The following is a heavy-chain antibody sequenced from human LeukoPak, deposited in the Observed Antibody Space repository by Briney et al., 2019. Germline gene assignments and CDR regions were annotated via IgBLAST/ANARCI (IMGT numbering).Heavy chain of an antibody. CDR3: ASYSGYDARGLIYYYYYMDV. V-gene: IGHV1-69*06. D-gene: IGHD5-12*01. Sequence: SVKVSCKASGGTFSSYAISWVRQAPGQGLEWMGGIIPIFGTANYAQKFQGRVTITADKSTSTAYMELSSLRSEDTAVYYCASYSGYDARGLIYYYYYMDVWGKGTAVTVSS. J-gene: IGHJ6*03. CDR1: GGTFSSYA. CDR2: IIPIFGTA.